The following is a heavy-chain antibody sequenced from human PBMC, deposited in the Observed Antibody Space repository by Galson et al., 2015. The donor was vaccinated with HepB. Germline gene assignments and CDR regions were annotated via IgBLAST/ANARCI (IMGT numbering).Heavy chain of an antibody. CDR1: GFTFSSYS. D-gene: IGHD3-10*01. CDR2: ISSSSTYI. CDR3: ARGPPYGSGSHPPHFDY. J-gene: IGHJ4*02. V-gene: IGHV3-21*01. Sequence: LRLSCAASGFTFSSYSMNWVRQAPGKGLEWVSSISSSSTYIYYADLVKGRFTISRDNAKNSLYLQMNSLRAEDTAVYYCARGPPYGSGSHPPHFDYWGQGTLVTVSS.